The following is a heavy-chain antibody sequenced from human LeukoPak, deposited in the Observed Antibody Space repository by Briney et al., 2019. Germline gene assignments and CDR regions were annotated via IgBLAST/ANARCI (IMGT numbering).Heavy chain of an antibody. J-gene: IGHJ4*02. CDR1: GYTFTSYG. CDR3: ARDVLLWFGDPGYFDY. V-gene: IGHV1-18*01. CDR2: ISAYNGNT. Sequence: ASVKVSCKASGYTFTSYGISWVRQAPGQGLEWMGWISAYNGNTNYAQKLQGRVTMTTDTSTSTAYMELRSLRSDDTAVYHCARDVLLWFGDPGYFDYWGQGTLVTVSS. D-gene: IGHD3-10*01.